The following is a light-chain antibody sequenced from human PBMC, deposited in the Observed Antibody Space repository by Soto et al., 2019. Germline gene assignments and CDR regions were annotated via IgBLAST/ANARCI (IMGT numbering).Light chain of an antibody. CDR1: QDLDRW. CDR2: AAS. J-gene: IGKJ4*01. CDR3: KQSRSFPLT. V-gene: IGKV1-12*01. Sequence: DIQMTQSPSSLSASVGDRVTITCRASQDLDRWLAWYQQTPGEAPKVLIFAASSLQSGLPSRFSGSGSGTDFSLTISSLQPEDFATYYCKQSRSFPLTFGGGTKVEIK.